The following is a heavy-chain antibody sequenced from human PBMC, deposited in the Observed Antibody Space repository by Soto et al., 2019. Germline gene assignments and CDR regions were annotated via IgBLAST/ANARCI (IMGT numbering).Heavy chain of an antibody. D-gene: IGHD3-3*02. Sequence: EVQLVESGGGSVQPGGSLRLSCVASGFRFDDYAMHWVRQRPGKGLEWVSGINWNSDTIGYDDSVKGRFIVSRDNAEGSLLLQMSSLRAEDTAIYFCAMSNSNALYYHFEPWGQGTPVTVSS. V-gene: IGHV3-9*01. J-gene: IGHJ5*02. CDR1: GFRFDDYA. CDR3: AMSNSNALYYHFEP. CDR2: INWNSDTI.